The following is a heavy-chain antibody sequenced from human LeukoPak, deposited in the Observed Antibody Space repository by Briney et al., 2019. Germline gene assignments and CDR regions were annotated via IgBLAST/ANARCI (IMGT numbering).Heavy chain of an antibody. V-gene: IGHV3-23*01. Sequence: PGGSLRLSCAASGFIFRKYALSWVRQAPGKGLEWVSVIISSSGSTYYADYVKGRFTISRDNAKNTLYLQMNSLRDEDTAVYYCAKGGYDYVEIGYFDFWGQGTLVTVSS. CDR3: AKGGYDYVEIGYFDF. CDR1: GFIFRKYA. J-gene: IGHJ4*02. D-gene: IGHD5-12*01. CDR2: IISSSGST.